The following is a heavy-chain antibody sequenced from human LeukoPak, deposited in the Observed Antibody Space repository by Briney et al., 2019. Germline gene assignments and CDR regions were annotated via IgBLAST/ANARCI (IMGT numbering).Heavy chain of an antibody. CDR2: IKSKTDGGTT. CDR3: TTDRMTTPMEDFDY. V-gene: IGHV3-15*01. D-gene: IGHD4-11*01. J-gene: IGHJ4*02. CDR1: EFTFSNAW. Sequence: GGSLRLSCAASEFTFSNAWMSWVRQAPGKGLEWVGRIKSKTDGGTTDYAAPVKGRFTISRDDSKNTLYLQMNSLKTEDTAVYYCTTDRMTTPMEDFDYWGQGTLVTVSS.